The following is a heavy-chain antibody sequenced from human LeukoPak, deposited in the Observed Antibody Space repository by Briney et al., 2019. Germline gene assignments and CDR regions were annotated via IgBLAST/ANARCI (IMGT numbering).Heavy chain of an antibody. J-gene: IGHJ4*02. CDR1: GFIFNNYW. V-gene: IGHV3-74*01. CDR3: ARAYSTGHDY. CDR2: ISFDGSST. D-gene: IGHD4-11*01. Sequence: GGSLRLSCVTSGFIFNNYWMHWVRQASGKGLVWVSRISFDGSSTNYADFVKGRFTISRDNAKNTLYLQMNSLRAEDTAVYYCARAYSTGHDYWGQGTLVTVSS.